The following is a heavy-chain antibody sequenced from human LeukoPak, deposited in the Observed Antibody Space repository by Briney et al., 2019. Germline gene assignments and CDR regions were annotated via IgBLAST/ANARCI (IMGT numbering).Heavy chain of an antibody. CDR3: AKDGKYYDISGAYYCDY. Sequence: GGSLRLSCAASGLTVSSNYMGWVRQAPGKGLEGVAFIRHDARNKYSADSVKGRFTISRDNSKNTLYLQMNSLRAEETAMYYCAKDGKYYDISGAYYCDYWGQGTLVTVSS. J-gene: IGHJ4*02. D-gene: IGHD3-9*01. V-gene: IGHV3-30*02. CDR1: GLTVSSNY. CDR2: IRHDARNK.